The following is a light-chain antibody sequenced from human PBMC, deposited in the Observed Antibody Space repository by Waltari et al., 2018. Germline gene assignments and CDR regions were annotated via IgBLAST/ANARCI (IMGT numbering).Light chain of an antibody. V-gene: IGLV1-40*01. CDR2: NGA. CDR1: SPNIGADYG. CDR3: HSYDRSLDGVV. Sequence: QSVLTQPPSVSGAPGQTVTISCTGTSPNIGADYGLHWYQQLPGTAPKLLIDNGANRPSGVPDRFSGSRSGTSASLAITGLQAEDEADYFCHSYDRSLDGVVFGGGTKLTVL. J-gene: IGLJ2*01.